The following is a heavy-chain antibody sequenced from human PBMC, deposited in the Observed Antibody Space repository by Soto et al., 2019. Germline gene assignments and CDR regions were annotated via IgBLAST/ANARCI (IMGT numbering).Heavy chain of an antibody. Sequence: TLSLTCAVSGGSISSSNWWSWVRQPPGKGLEWIGEIYHSGSTNYNPSLKSRVTISVDKSKNQFSLKLSSVTAADTAVYYCARTSGGNSGAYFDYWGQVTLVTVSS. CDR2: IYHSGST. D-gene: IGHD2-21*02. J-gene: IGHJ4*02. CDR1: GGSISSSNW. V-gene: IGHV4-4*02. CDR3: ARTSGGNSGAYFDY.